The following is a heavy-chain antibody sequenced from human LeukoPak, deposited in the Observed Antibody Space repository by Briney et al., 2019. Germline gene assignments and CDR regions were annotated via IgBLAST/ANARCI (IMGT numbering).Heavy chain of an antibody. V-gene: IGHV3-30*04. CDR2: ISYDGSNK. CDR1: GFTFSSYA. Sequence: GGSLRLSCAASGFTFSSYAMHWVRQAPGKGLEWVAVISYDGSNKYYADSVKGRFTISRDNSKNTLYLQMSSLRTEDTAVYYCARDRSGDFDYWGQGTLVTVSS. D-gene: IGHD6-19*01. CDR3: ARDRSGDFDY. J-gene: IGHJ4*02.